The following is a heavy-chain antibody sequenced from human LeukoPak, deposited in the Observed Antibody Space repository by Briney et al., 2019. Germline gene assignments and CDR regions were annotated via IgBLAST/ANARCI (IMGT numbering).Heavy chain of an antibody. D-gene: IGHD3-16*01. V-gene: IGHV3-23*01. CDR2: ISGGGGST. CDR1: GFPFSSYA. CDR3: ARTRGPDVFGGVHDY. J-gene: IGHJ4*02. Sequence: GGSLRLSCAASGFPFSSYAMSWVRQAPGKGLEWVSGISGGGGSTYYADSVRGRFTISRDNSKNTLYLQVNSLRAEDTAVYYCARTRGPDVFGGVHDYWGQGTLVTVSS.